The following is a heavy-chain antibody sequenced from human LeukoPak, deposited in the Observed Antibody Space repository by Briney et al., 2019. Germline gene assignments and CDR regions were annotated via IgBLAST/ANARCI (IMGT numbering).Heavy chain of an antibody. D-gene: IGHD3-22*01. CDR1: GGSISSSY. V-gene: IGHV4-59*01. CDR3: ATGSGFYNWFDP. J-gene: IGHJ5*02. Sequence: SETLSLTCTVSGGSISSSYWSWMRQPPGKGLEWIGYIHYSGSTNYNPSLESRVFISVDTSKKQFSLRLSSVTAADTAVYYCATGSGFYNWFDPWGQGTLVTVSS. CDR2: IHYSGST.